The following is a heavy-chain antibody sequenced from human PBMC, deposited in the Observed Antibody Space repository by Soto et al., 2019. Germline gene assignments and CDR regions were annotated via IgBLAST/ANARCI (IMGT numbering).Heavy chain of an antibody. Sequence: QVQLQESGPGLVKPSETLSLTCTVSGGSISSYYWSWIRQPPGKGLEWIGYIYYSGSTNYNPSLKSRVTISVDTSKNQFSLKLSSVTAADTAVYYCARLPGYSSGWPTINDYYYYYGMDVWGQGTTVTVSS. D-gene: IGHD6-19*01. V-gene: IGHV4-59*01. CDR3: ARLPGYSSGWPTINDYYYYYGMDV. J-gene: IGHJ6*02. CDR2: IYYSGST. CDR1: GGSISSYY.